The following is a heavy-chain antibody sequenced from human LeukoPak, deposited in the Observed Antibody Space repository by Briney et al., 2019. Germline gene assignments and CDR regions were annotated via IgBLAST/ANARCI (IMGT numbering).Heavy chain of an antibody. CDR1: GGSISSYY. Sequence: SETLSLTCTVSGGSISSYYWSWIRQPPGKGLEWIGYIYYSGSTNYNPSLKSRVTISVDTSKNQFSLKLSSVPAADTAVYYCARAGMATITTYFDYWGQGTLVTVSS. CDR2: IYYSGST. V-gene: IGHV4-59*01. D-gene: IGHD5-24*01. J-gene: IGHJ4*02. CDR3: ARAGMATITTYFDY.